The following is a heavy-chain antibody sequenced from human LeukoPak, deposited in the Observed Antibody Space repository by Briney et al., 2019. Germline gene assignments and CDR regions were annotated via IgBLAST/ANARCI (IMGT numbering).Heavy chain of an antibody. V-gene: IGHV4-4*07. CDR1: GGSISSYY. Sequence: SETLSLTCTVSGGSISSYYWGWIRQPAGKGLEWIGRIYIIGSTNYNPSLKSRVSMSVDTSKNHFSLKLSSVTAADTAVYYCARWTTLVRGFDYWGQGTLVTVSS. D-gene: IGHD3-10*01. CDR3: ARWTTLVRGFDY. J-gene: IGHJ4*02. CDR2: IYIIGST.